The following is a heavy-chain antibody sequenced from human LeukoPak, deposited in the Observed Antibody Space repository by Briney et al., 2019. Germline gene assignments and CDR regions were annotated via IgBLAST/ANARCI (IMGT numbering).Heavy chain of an antibody. CDR2: IIPIFGTA. J-gene: IGHJ1*01. CDR3: ARPGLGYSYGLEYFQH. V-gene: IGHV1-69*06. CDR1: RGTFSSYA. Sequence: GSSVKGSCKASRGTFSSYAISWVRQAPGQGLEWMGGIIPIFGTANYAQKFQGRVTITADKSTSTAYMELSSLRSEDTAVYYCARPGLGYSYGLEYFQHWGQGTLVTVSS. D-gene: IGHD5-18*01.